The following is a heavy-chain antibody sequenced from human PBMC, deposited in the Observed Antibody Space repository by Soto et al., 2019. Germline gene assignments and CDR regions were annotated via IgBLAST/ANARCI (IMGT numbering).Heavy chain of an antibody. D-gene: IGHD6-6*01. V-gene: IGHV6-1*01. Sequence: QVQLQQSGPGLVKPSQTLSLTCAISGDSVSSNSAAWNWIRQSPSRGLEWLGRSYYRSKWYNDYAVSVKSRITINPDTSKNQFSLQLNSVTPEDTAVYYCAREWNCLAWPSIAALPRCAFDIWGQGTMVTVSS. J-gene: IGHJ3*02. CDR3: AREWNCLAWPSIAALPRCAFDI. CDR1: GDSVSSNSAA. CDR2: SYYRSKWYN.